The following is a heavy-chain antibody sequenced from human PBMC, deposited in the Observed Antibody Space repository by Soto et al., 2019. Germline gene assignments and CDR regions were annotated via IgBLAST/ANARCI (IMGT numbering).Heavy chain of an antibody. Sequence: GGSLRLSCAASGFTFSSYAMHWVRQAPGKGLEWVAVISYDGNNKYYADSVKGRFTISRDNSKNTLYLQMNSLRAEDTAVYYCARVPWDDSSGPFDYWGQGTLVTVSS. CDR2: ISYDGNNK. V-gene: IGHV3-30-3*01. D-gene: IGHD3-22*01. J-gene: IGHJ4*02. CDR1: GFTFSSYA. CDR3: ARVPWDDSSGPFDY.